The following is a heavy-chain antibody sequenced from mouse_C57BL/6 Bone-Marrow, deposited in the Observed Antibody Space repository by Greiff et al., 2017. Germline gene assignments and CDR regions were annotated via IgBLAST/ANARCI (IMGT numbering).Heavy chain of an antibody. D-gene: IGHD2-3*01. CDR3: AKCDGYRFAY. CDR1: GYTFTSYW. CDR2: IDPSDSYT. J-gene: IGHJ3*01. V-gene: IGHV1-69*01. Sequence: QVQLQQPGAELVMPGASVKLSCKASGYTFTSYWMHWVKQRPGQGLEWIGEIDPSDSYTNYNQKFKGKSTLTVDKSSSTAYMQLSSLTSEDSAVYYWAKCDGYRFAYWGQGTLVTVSA.